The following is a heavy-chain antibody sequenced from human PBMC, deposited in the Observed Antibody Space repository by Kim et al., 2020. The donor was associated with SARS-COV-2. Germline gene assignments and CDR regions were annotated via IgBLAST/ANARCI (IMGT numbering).Heavy chain of an antibody. D-gene: IGHD2-2*01. CDR3: AWGRLVVVPAPILVLDP. CDR2: ISHSCST. CDR1: GGSLSGYS. J-gene: IGHJ5*02. V-gene: IGHV4-34*04. Sequence: SETLSLTCAVYGGSLSGYSWNWIRQRPGQGLEWVGEISHSCSTNTSPNLKSQGTMSIDTYKNQFSLRLSPMTAAATAVDYCAWGRLVVVPAPILVLDP.